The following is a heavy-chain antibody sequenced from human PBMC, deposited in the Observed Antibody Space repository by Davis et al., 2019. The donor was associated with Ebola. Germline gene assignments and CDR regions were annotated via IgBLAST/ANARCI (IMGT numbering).Heavy chain of an antibody. Sequence: PGGSLRLSCAASGFTFSACAMGWVRQAPGKGLEWVSFISGSGDQTFYADAVKGRFIISRDNSKSLLYLDLSSLRADDTAVYFCVKNSAIVVVSSAIPFDQWGQGTLVTVSS. V-gene: IGHV3-23*01. CDR3: VKNSAIVVVSSAIPFDQ. CDR1: GFTFSACA. CDR2: ISGSGDQT. J-gene: IGHJ4*02. D-gene: IGHD2-2*02.